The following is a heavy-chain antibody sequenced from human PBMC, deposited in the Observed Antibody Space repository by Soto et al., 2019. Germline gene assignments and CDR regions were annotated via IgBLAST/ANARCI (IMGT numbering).Heavy chain of an antibody. CDR3: TRPSGKWVDAGSNAIEI. CDR2: IRSKANSYAT. Sequence: PGGSLRLSCAASGFTFGGSAMHWVRQASGKGLEWVGRIRSKANSYATAYAASVKGRFTISRDDSKNTAYLQMNSLKTEDTAVYYCTRPSGKWVDAGSNAIEIWGQGTMVRVSS. V-gene: IGHV3-73*01. J-gene: IGHJ3*02. D-gene: IGHD1-26*01. CDR1: GFTFGGSA.